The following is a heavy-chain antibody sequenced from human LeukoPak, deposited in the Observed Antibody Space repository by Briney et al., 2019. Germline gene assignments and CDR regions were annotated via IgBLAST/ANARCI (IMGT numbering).Heavy chain of an antibody. D-gene: IGHD4-17*01. CDR3: ARIDYGDYDPHFDY. CDR1: GGSFSGYY. J-gene: IGHJ4*02. V-gene: IGHV4-34*01. Sequence: SETLSLTCAVYGGSFSGYYWSWIRQPPGKGLEWIGEINHSGSTNYNPSLKSRVTISVDTSKNQFSLKLSSVTAADTAVYYCARIDYGDYDPHFDYWGQGTLVTVSS. CDR2: INHSGST.